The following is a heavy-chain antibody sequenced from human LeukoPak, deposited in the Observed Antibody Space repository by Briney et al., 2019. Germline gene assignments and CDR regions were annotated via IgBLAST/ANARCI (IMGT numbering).Heavy chain of an antibody. V-gene: IGHV1-46*04. CDR2: INPSSGST. Sequence: ASVTVSCKASGYTFINYYMNWVRRAPGQGLEWMGMINPSSGSTTYAQNLQGRVTMTRDTSTTTVYMELSSLRSEDTAVYYCARLVYCGGDCRRAAFDIWGQGTMVTVSS. CDR3: ARLVYCGGDCRRAAFDI. CDR1: GYTFINYY. D-gene: IGHD2-21*02. J-gene: IGHJ3*02.